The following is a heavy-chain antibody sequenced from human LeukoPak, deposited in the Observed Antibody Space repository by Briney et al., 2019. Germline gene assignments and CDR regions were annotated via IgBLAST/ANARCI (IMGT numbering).Heavy chain of an antibody. CDR3: ARKDPFDI. V-gene: IGHV3-33*01. Sequence: GGSLRLSCAASGFAFSTYGMHWVRQAPGKGLEWVAVIWYDGSNKYYADSVKGRFTISRDNSKNTLYLQMNSLRAEDTAVYYCARKDPFDIWGQGTMVTVSS. J-gene: IGHJ3*02. CDR2: IWYDGSNK. CDR1: GFAFSTYG.